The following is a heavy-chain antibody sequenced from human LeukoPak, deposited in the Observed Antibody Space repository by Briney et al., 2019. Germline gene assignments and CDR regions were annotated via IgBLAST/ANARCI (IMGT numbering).Heavy chain of an antibody. J-gene: IGHJ4*02. CDR1: GGSISSYY. CDR2: ISDIGSI. V-gene: IGHV4-59*08. Sequence: LETLSLTCTVSGGSISSYYWSWIRQPPGKGLEWIAYISDIGSINYNPSLKSRVTISLDTSKNQFSLKLSSVTAADTAVYYCAGHHPRNTVDFWGQGTLVTVSS. CDR3: AGHHPRNTVDF. D-gene: IGHD2/OR15-2a*01.